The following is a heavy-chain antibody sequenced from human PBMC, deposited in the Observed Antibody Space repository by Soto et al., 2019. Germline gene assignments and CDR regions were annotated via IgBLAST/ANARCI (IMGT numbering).Heavy chain of an antibody. J-gene: IGHJ4*02. CDR2: ISYDGGDK. D-gene: IGHD2-15*01. Sequence: QVQLVESGGGVVQPGRSLRLSCTASGFTFSSYAMHWVRQAPGKGLEWVVVISYDGGDKYYADSVKGRFTISRDNSKNTLFLQMNSLRPEDTAVYYCARDHCRGGTCAFTYLGQGTLVTVSS. CDR3: ARDHCRGGTCAFTY. V-gene: IGHV3-30-3*01. CDR1: GFTFSSYA.